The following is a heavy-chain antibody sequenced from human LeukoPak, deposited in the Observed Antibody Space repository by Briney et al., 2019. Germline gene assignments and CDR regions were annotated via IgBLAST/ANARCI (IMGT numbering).Heavy chain of an antibody. CDR3: ARRITIFGVVIIQHAFDI. Sequence: SETLSLTCAVSGYSISSGYYWGWVRQPPGKGLEWIGSIYHSGSTYYNPSLKSRVTISVDTSKNQFSLKLSSVTAADTAVYYCARRITIFGVVIIQHAFDIWGQGTMVTVSS. J-gene: IGHJ3*02. V-gene: IGHV4-38-2*01. CDR1: GYSISSGYY. CDR2: IYHSGST. D-gene: IGHD3-3*01.